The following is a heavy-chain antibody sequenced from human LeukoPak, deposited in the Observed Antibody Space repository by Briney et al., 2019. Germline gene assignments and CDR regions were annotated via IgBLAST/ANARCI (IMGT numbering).Heavy chain of an antibody. CDR2: IYYSGST. CDR1: GGSVSSGSYY. D-gene: IGHD6-19*01. CDR3: ASTYSSGWYSSLDY. Sequence: SETLSHTCTVSGGSVSSGSYYWSWIRQPPGKGLEWIGYIYYSGSTNYNPSLKSRVTISVDTSKNQFSLKLSSATAADTAVYYCASTYSSGWYSSLDYWGQGTLVTVSS. J-gene: IGHJ4*02. V-gene: IGHV4-61*01.